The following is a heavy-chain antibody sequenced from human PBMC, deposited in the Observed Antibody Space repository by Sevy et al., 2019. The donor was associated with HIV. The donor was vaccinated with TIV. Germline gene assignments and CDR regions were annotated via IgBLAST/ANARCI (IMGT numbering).Heavy chain of an antibody. V-gene: IGHV3-23*01. Sequence: GGSLRLSCAASGFTFSNYAMTWVRQAPGKGLEWVSGISDSGSNTYYADSVKGRFTISRDDSKNTLYLQMNSLRAEDTAVYHCAKGYTSFDYWGQGTLVTVSS. J-gene: IGHJ4*02. CDR2: ISDSGSNT. D-gene: IGHD1-26*01. CDR1: GFTFSNYA. CDR3: AKGYTSFDY.